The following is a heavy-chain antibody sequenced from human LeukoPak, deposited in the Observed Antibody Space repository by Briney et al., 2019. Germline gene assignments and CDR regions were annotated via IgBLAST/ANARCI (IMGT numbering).Heavy chain of an antibody. V-gene: IGHV3-74*01. CDR1: GFTFSNFW. CDR3: ASGGRYYDISGYSDF. J-gene: IGHJ4*02. D-gene: IGHD3-22*01. Sequence: GGSLRLSCAASGFTFSNFWMHWVRQTSDKGLVWISRISRDGTTTYYADSVRGRFTISRDNAKNTLYLHMNSLRIEDTAVYFCASGGRYYDISGYSDFWGQGTLVTVSS. CDR2: ISRDGTTT.